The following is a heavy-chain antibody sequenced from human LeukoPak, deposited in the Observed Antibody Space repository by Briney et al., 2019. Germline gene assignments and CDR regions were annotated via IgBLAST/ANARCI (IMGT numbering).Heavy chain of an antibody. V-gene: IGHV3-21*01. Sequence: GGSLRLSCAASGFTFSSYSMNWVRQAPGKGLEWVSSISSSSSYIYYADSVKGRFTISRDNAKNSLYLQMNSLRAEDTAVYYCARGLYYYDSSGYYHLVMYFDLWGRGTLVTVSS. CDR1: GFTFSSYS. CDR3: ARGLYYYDSSGYYHLVMYFDL. D-gene: IGHD3-22*01. J-gene: IGHJ2*01. CDR2: ISSSSSYI.